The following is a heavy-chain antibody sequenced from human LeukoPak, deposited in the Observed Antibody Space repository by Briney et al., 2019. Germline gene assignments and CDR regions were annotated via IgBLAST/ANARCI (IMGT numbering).Heavy chain of an antibody. CDR3: ARDPLVGYDDYFDY. V-gene: IGHV3-30-3*01. CDR1: GFTFSNYA. D-gene: IGHD5-12*01. Sequence: PGGSLRLSCIASGFTFSNYAMHWVRQAPGKGLEWVAVISYDGGTKYYADSVKGRFSISRDNSKNTLYLQMNSLRAEDTAIYYCARDPLVGYDDYFDYWGQGTLVTVSS. CDR2: ISYDGGTK. J-gene: IGHJ4*02.